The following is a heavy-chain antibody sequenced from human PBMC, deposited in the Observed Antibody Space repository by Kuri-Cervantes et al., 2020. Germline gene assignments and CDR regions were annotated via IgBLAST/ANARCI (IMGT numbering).Heavy chain of an antibody. CDR1: GFTFSSYS. V-gene: IGHV3-21*01. D-gene: IGHD5-12*01. J-gene: IGHJ4*02. Sequence: GESLKISCAASGFTFSSYSMNWVRQAPGKGLEWVSSISSSSSYIYYADSVKGRFTISRGNAKNSLYLQMNSLRVEDTAVYYCARVPEKDIVATIFGDWGQGTLVTVSS. CDR2: ISSSSSYI. CDR3: ARVPEKDIVATIFGD.